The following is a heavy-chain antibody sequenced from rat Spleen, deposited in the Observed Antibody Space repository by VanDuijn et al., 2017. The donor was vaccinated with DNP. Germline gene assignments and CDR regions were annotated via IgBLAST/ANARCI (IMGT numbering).Heavy chain of an antibody. CDR1: GFTFSNYD. Sequence: EVQLVESGGGLVQPGRSLKLSCAASGFTFSNYDMAWVRQAPTKGLEWVASISTSGGSTYYRDSVKGRFTVSRDNAKSTLYLQMDSLRSEDTATYYCARLGRSYIYPYAMDAWGQGTSVTVSS. CDR2: ISTSGGST. J-gene: IGHJ4*01. D-gene: IGHD1-2*01. CDR3: ARLGRSYIYPYAMDA. V-gene: IGHV5-25*01.